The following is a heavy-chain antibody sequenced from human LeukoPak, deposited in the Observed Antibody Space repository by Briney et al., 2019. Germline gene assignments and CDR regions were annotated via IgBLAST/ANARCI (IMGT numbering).Heavy chain of an antibody. CDR3: AKDTVASSFDH. J-gene: IGHJ4*02. Sequence: GGSLRLSCAGSGFTLSSGRVHWVRQVPGKGLVWVARISRESDGSGTNYADSVKGRFSTSRARATNTVHLQMNSLRAEDTAVYYCAKDTVASSFDHWGQGTLATVSS. CDR1: GFTLSSGR. CDR2: ISRESDGSGT. D-gene: IGHD5-12*01. V-gene: IGHV3-74*01.